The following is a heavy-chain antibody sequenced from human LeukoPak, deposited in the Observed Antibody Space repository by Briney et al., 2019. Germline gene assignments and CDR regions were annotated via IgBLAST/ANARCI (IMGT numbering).Heavy chain of an antibody. J-gene: IGHJ3*02. Sequence: ASVKVSCKVSGYTLTELSMHWVRQAPGKGLEWMGGFDPEDGETIYAQKFQGRVTMTDDTSTDTAYMELSSLSSDDTAVYYCATFHVTTTPGGSYASLPLFVFDIWGQGTMVSVSS. CDR2: FDPEDGET. V-gene: IGHV1-24*01. CDR1: GYTLTELS. CDR3: ATFHVTTTPGGSYASLPLFVFDI. D-gene: IGHD1-26*01.